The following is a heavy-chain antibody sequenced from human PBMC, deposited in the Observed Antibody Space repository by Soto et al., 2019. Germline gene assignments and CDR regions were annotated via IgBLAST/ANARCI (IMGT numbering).Heavy chain of an antibody. D-gene: IGHD3-16*01. J-gene: IGHJ4*02. CDR3: ARDPNPTFGGVIVYCDY. CDR1: GFTFSSYG. Sequence: GGSLRLSCAASGFTFSSYGMHWVRQAPGKGLEWVAVIWYDGSNKYYADSVNGRFTISRDNSKNTLYLQMNSLRAEDTAVYYCARDPNPTFGGVIVYCDYWGQGTLVTVSS. CDR2: IWYDGSNK. V-gene: IGHV3-33*01.